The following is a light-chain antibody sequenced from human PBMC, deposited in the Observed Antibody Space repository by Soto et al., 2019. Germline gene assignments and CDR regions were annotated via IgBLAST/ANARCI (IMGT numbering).Light chain of an antibody. CDR1: SSDVGAYNY. CDR3: SSHTSATTYV. Sequence: QSVLTQPASVSGSPGQSITISCTGTSSDVGAYNYDSWYQQYPGEAPKVIIYDVSHRPAGVSNRFSGSKSGNTASLTISCLQTQDEADYYFSSHTSATTYVCGTGTKVTVL. J-gene: IGLJ1*01. CDR2: DVS. V-gene: IGLV2-14*01.